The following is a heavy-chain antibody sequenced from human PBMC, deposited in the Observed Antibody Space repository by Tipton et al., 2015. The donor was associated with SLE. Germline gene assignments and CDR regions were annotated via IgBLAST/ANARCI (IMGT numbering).Heavy chain of an antibody. CDR2: INHSGST. CDR3: ARTGDYFDY. CDR1: GGSFSGYY. D-gene: IGHD3-10*01. J-gene: IGHJ4*02. V-gene: IGHV4-34*01. Sequence: TLSLTCAVYGGSFSGYYWGWIRQPPGKGLEWIGEINHSGSTNYNPSLKSRVTISVDTSKNQFSLKLSSVTAADTAVYYCARTGDYFDYWGQGTLVTVSS.